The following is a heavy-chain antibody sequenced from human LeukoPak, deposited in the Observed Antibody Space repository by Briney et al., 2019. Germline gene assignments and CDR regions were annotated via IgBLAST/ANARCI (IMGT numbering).Heavy chain of an antibody. J-gene: IGHJ6*03. CDR1: GFTFSSYN. V-gene: IGHV3-21*06. Sequence: GGSLRLSCAASGFTFSSYNMNWVRQAPGKGPEWVSSITSSSSYIYYADSVKGRFTISRDNAKNSLYLQMDRLRVEDTAVYYCARDPYSGSYGPYYYYYMDVWGEGTTVTISS. CDR3: ARDPYSGSYGPYYYYYMDV. CDR2: ITSSSSYI. D-gene: IGHD1-26*01.